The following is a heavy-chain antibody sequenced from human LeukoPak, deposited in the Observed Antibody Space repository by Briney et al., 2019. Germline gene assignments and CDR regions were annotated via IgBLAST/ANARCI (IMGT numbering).Heavy chain of an antibody. CDR1: EFPFSSYG. J-gene: IGHJ1*01. V-gene: IGHV3-30*02. CDR2: IRYDGSNE. Sequence: GGSLRLSCAASEFPFSSYGMHWVRQAPGKGLEWVSFIRYDGSNEYYADFVKGRFTISRDNSKNTLFLQMNGLRAEDTAVYYCAKGTTCSSTSCYYLQYWGPGTLVTVSS. CDR3: AKGTTCSSTSCYYLQY. D-gene: IGHD2-2*01.